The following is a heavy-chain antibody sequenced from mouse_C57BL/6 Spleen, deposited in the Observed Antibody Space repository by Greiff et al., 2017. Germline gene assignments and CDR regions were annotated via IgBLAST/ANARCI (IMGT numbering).Heavy chain of an antibody. D-gene: IGHD1-3*01. CDR2: INPPSGDT. Sequence: QVQLQESGAELARPGASVQLSCKASGYTFTSYWMHWVKQRPGQGLEWIGYINPPSGDTKYNQKFKDKATLTAAKSSSTTYMQLSNLTYADSAVYYCARSYNPGDYAMDYWGQGTSVTVSS. J-gene: IGHJ4*01. V-gene: IGHV1-7*01. CDR1: GYTFTSYW. CDR3: ARSYNPGDYAMDY.